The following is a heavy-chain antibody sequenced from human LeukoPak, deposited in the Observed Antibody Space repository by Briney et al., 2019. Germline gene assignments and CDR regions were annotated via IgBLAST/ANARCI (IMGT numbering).Heavy chain of an antibody. CDR2: IYYSGGT. V-gene: IGHV4-59*01. CDR3: ARGKMATILGY. D-gene: IGHD5-24*01. CDR1: GGSISSYY. Sequence: SETLSLTCTVSGGSISSYYWSWIRQPPGKGLEWIGYIYYSGGTNYNPSLKSRVTISVDTSKNQFSLKLSSVTAADTAVYYCARGKMATILGYWGQGTLVTVSS. J-gene: IGHJ4*02.